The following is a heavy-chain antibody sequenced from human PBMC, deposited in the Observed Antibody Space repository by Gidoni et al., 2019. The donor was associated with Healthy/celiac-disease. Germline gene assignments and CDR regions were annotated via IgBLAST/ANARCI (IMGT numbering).Heavy chain of an antibody. CDR3: ARAGATLYHYYYGMDV. CDR1: GFTFSSYS. Sequence: EVQLVESGGGLVHPGGSLRLSCAASGFTFSSYSMNWVRQAPGKGLEWVSYISSSSSTIYYADSVKGRFTISRDNAKNSLYLQMNSLRAEDTAVYYCARAGATLYHYYYGMDVWGQGTTVTVSS. CDR2: ISSSSSTI. V-gene: IGHV3-48*01. J-gene: IGHJ6*02. D-gene: IGHD1-26*01.